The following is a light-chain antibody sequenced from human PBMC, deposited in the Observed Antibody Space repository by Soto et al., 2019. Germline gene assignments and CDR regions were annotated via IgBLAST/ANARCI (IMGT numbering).Light chain of an antibody. V-gene: IGKV3-11*01. CDR1: QSVSSY. CDR3: QQSGDSQWT. CDR2: AAS. J-gene: IGKJ1*01. Sequence: IVMTQSPATLSVSTGERATLSCRASQSVSSYLAWYQQKPGQAPRLLINAASNRATGIPDRFSGSGSGMDFTLTISSLEPEDFAVYYCQQSGDSQWTFGQRTKVDI.